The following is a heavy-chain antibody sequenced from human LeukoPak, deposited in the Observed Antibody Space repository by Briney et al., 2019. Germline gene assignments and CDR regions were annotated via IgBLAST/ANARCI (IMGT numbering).Heavy chain of an antibody. V-gene: IGHV4-59*08. Sequence: PSETLSLTCTVSRGSISPYYSSRIRQPPGKGLEWIGYVSSSGSTNYNPSLKSRVTISVDRSKNQLSLKLSSVTAADTAVYCCATLVSSSFDYWGQGALVTVSS. D-gene: IGHD6-13*01. CDR3: ATLVSSSFDY. CDR2: VSSSGST. CDR1: RGSISPYY. J-gene: IGHJ4*02.